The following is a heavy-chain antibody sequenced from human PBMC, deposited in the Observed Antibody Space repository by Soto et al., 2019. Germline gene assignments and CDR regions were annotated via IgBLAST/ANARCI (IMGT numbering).Heavy chain of an antibody. Sequence: PVKVSCEASRYSFTSYGISWVRQAPGQGLEWMGWISAYNGNTNYAQKLQGRVTMTTDTSTSTAYMELRSLRSDDTAVYYCARDLDSSGPSYYYYGMDVWGQGTTVTVSS. J-gene: IGHJ6*02. D-gene: IGHD3-22*01. V-gene: IGHV1-18*01. CDR2: ISAYNGNT. CDR1: RYSFTSYG. CDR3: ARDLDSSGPSYYYYGMDV.